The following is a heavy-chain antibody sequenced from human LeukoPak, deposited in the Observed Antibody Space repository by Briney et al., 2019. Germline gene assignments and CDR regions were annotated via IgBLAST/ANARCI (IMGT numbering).Heavy chain of an antibody. V-gene: IGHV3-23*01. CDR2: ISGSGGST. J-gene: IGHJ6*03. CDR3: AKDHSCSGYDPYGESYYYYYMDV. D-gene: IGHD5-12*01. Sequence: GGSLRLSCAASGFTFNRYNMNWVRQAPGKGLEWVSAISGSGGSTYYADSVKGRFTISRDNSKNTLYLQMNSLRAEDTAVYYCAKDHSCSGYDPYGESYYYYYMDVWGKGTTVTVSS. CDR1: GFTFNRYN.